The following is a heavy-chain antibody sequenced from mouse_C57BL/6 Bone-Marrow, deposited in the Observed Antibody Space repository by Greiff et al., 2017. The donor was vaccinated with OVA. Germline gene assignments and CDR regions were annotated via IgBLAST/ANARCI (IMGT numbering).Heavy chain of an antibody. J-gene: IGHJ3*01. CDR1: GFTFSSYA. Sequence: DVKLVESGEGLVKPGGSLKLSCAASGFTFSSYAMSWVRQTPEKGLEWVAYICSGGGYIYYADTVKGRFTISRDNARNTLYLQMRSLKLEDTAMYYCTRDYDYEGAWFAYWGQGTLVTVSA. CDR3: TRDYDYEGAWFAY. D-gene: IGHD2-4*01. V-gene: IGHV5-9-1*02. CDR2: ICSGGGYI.